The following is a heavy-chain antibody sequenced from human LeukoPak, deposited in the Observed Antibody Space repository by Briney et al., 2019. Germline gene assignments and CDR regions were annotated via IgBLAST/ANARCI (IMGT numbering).Heavy chain of an antibody. CDR3: ERDSLYYYASYGMDV. J-gene: IGHJ6*02. D-gene: IGHD3-10*01. CDR1: GYTFTSYG. V-gene: IGHV1-18*01. CDR2: ISAYNGNT. Sequence: ASVKVSCKASGYTFTSYGISWVRQAPGQGLEWMGWISAYNGNTNYAQKLQGRVTMTTDTSTSTAYMELRSLRSDDTAVYYCERDSLYYYASYGMDVWGQGTTVTVSS.